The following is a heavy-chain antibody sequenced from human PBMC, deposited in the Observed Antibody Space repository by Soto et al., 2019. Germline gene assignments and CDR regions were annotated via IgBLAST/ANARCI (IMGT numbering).Heavy chain of an antibody. CDR3: AKSHDTGAYYPSIDS. CDR2: VTSSAIAT. J-gene: IGHJ4*02. CDR1: EYRFSEYA. Sequence: SLRLSGVGSEYRFSEYARAWIRQAPGKGLEWVTGVTSSAIATYYADSVKGRFTISRNNSLNILYLQMDNLGADDTAVYHCAKSHDTGAYYPSIDSWGQGTQVTVS. V-gene: IGHV3-23*01. D-gene: IGHD3-22*01.